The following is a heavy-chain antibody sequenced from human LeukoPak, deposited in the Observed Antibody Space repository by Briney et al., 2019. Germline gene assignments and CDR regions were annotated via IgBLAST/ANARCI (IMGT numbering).Heavy chain of an antibody. CDR2: ISPNNGNR. V-gene: IGHV1-18*01. CDR1: GYTFTAYG. D-gene: IGHD1-1*01. CDR3: ASAYHNGDY. Sequence: ASVKVSCKASGYTFTAYGINWVRQAPGQGREWMGRISPNNGNRNYPQKLQGRITMTTDTSTSTAYMALRSLNSDDTAVYYSASAYHNGDYWGQGTLVTVSS. J-gene: IGHJ4*02.